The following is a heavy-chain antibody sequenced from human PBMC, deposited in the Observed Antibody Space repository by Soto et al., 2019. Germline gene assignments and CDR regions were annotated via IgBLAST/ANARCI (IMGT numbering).Heavy chain of an antibody. CDR3: TSTCNYVSPYYYGMDV. V-gene: IGHV4-31*03. J-gene: IGHJ6*02. D-gene: IGHD4-4*01. Sequence: PSETLSLTCTVSGGSISSGGYYWSWIRQHPGKGLEWIGYIYYSGSTYYNPSLKSRVTISVDTSKNQFSLKLSSVTAPDTAVYYCTSTCNYVSPYYYGMDVWGQGTTVTV. CDR2: IYYSGST. CDR1: GGSISSGGYY.